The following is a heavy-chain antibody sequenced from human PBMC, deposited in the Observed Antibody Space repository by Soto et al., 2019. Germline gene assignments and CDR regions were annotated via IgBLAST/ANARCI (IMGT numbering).Heavy chain of an antibody. CDR1: GFTFSSYA. D-gene: IGHD3-10*01. CDR2: ISYDGSNK. Sequence: GGSLRLSCAASGFTFSSYAMHWVRQAPGKGLEWVAVISYDGSNKYYADSVKGRFTISRDNSKNTLYLQMNSLRAEDTAVYYCARGRKGVYYYGMDVWGQGTTVTVSS. J-gene: IGHJ6*02. V-gene: IGHV3-30-3*01. CDR3: ARGRKGVYYYGMDV.